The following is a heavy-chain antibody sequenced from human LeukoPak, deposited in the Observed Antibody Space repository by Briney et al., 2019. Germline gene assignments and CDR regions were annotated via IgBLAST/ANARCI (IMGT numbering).Heavy chain of an antibody. CDR2: TYYRSKWST. D-gene: IGHD1-1*01. Sequence: SQTLSLTCAISGDSVSSNRATCNWIRQSPSRGLEWLGRTYYRSKWSTDYAGSVKGRITINPDTSKNQFSLHLSSVTPEDTAIYYCARAMSATGNNSFDPWGQGTLVTVSS. CDR1: GDSVSSNRAT. J-gene: IGHJ5*02. CDR3: ARAMSATGNNSFDP. V-gene: IGHV6-1*01.